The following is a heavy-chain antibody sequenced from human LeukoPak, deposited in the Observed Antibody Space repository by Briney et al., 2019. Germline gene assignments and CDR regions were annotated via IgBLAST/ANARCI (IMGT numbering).Heavy chain of an antibody. Sequence: GRSLRLSCAASGFTFDDYAMHWVRQAPGKGLEWVSGISWNSGAIGYADSVKGRFTVSRDNAKNSLYLQMNSLRAEDTALYYCAKDERYTSTGGFDYWGQGSLVTVSS. CDR2: ISWNSGAI. CDR3: AKDERYTSTGGFDY. CDR1: GFTFDDYA. V-gene: IGHV3-9*01. J-gene: IGHJ4*02. D-gene: IGHD6-13*01.